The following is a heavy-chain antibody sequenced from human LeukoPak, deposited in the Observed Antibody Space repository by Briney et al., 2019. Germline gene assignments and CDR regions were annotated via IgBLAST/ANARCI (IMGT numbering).Heavy chain of an antibody. CDR3: AKAYCGGDCWPDY. D-gene: IGHD2-21*02. Sequence: GGSLRLSCAASGFTFSTYAMSWVRQAPGKGLEWVSLIGGSDSRTRYADSVKGRFTISRDNSMNTLNLQMNSLRAEDTAVYYCAKAYCGGDCWPDYWGQGILVTVSS. CDR1: GFTFSTYA. V-gene: IGHV3-23*01. J-gene: IGHJ4*02. CDR2: IGGSDSRT.